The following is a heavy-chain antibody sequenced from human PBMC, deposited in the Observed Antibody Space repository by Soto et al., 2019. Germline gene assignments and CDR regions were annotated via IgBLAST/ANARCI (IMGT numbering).Heavy chain of an antibody. V-gene: IGHV1-69*04. CDR1: GGTFSSYT. CDR3: AREARKDIVVVVAATRNWFDP. D-gene: IGHD2-15*01. J-gene: IGHJ5*02. Sequence: GASVKVSCKASGGTFSSYTISWVRQAPGQGLEWMGRIIPILGIANYAQKFQGRVTITADKSTSTAYMELSSLRSEDTAVYYCAREARKDIVVVVAATRNWFDPWGQGTLVTVSS. CDR2: IIPILGIA.